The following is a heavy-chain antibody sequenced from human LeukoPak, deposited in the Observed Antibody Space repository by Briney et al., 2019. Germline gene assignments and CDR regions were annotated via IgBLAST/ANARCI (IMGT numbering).Heavy chain of an antibody. Sequence: SETLSLTCTVSGGSLSSSTYHWGWIRQPPGKGLEWIGTMHYSGSTYSNPSLKSRVSISRDTFKNQISLKLRSVTATDTAVYYCARQGYANDAFDIWGQGTMVTVSS. V-gene: IGHV4-39*01. D-gene: IGHD2-2*01. CDR1: GGSLSSSTYH. J-gene: IGHJ3*02. CDR3: ARQGYANDAFDI. CDR2: MHYSGST.